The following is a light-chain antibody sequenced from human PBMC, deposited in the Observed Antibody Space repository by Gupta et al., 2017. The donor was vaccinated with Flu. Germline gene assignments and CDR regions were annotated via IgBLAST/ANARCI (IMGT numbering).Light chain of an antibody. Sequence: DIQMTQSPSSLSASVGDRVTITCQASQDISHYLNWYQQKPGKAPKVLIYEASHLEAGVPSRFNGGGSGTDFALTIDSLQPEDFGTYFCQQDDLVPRTFGQGTKVEIK. CDR1: QDISHY. CDR2: EAS. J-gene: IGKJ2*01. CDR3: QQDDLVPRT. V-gene: IGKV1-33*01.